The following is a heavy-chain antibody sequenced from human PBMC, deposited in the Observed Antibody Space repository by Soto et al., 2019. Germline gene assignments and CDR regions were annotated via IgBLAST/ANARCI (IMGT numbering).Heavy chain of an antibody. Sequence: SGPTLVNPTQTLTLTCTFSGFSLSTRGMCVSWIRQPPGKALEWLARIDWDDDKYYSTSLKTRLTISKDTSKNQVVLTMTNMDPVDTATYYCARIRGGYDIYYYGMDVWGQGTTVTVSS. J-gene: IGHJ6*02. D-gene: IGHD5-12*01. CDR1: GFSLSTRGMC. V-gene: IGHV2-70*11. CDR2: IDWDDDK. CDR3: ARIRGGYDIYYYGMDV.